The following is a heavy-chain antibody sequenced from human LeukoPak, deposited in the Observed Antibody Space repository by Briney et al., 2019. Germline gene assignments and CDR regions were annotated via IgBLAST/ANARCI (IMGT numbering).Heavy chain of an antibody. CDR2: INHSGST. CDR3: ARLAPAWDLRFLEWYNWFDP. CDR1: GGSFSGYY. D-gene: IGHD3-3*01. J-gene: IGHJ5*02. Sequence: SETLSLTCAVYGGSFSGYYWSWIRQPPGKGLEWIGEINHSGSTNYNPSLKSRVTISVDTSKNQFSLKLSSVTAADTAVYYCARLAPAWDLRFLEWYNWFDPWGQGTLVTVSS. V-gene: IGHV4-34*01.